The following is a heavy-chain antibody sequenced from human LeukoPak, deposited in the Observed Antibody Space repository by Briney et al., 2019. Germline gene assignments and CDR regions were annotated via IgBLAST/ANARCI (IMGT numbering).Heavy chain of an antibody. V-gene: IGHV3-74*01. J-gene: IGHJ3*02. CDR3: ARDPRYCSGGSCQDDAFDI. CDR2: IKSDGSST. CDR1: GFTFSSYW. D-gene: IGHD2-15*01. Sequence: PGGSLRLSCAASGFTFSSYWMHWVRQAPGKGLVWVSRIKSDGSSTSYADSVKGRFTISRDNAKNTLYLQMNSLRAEDTAVYYCARDPRYCSGGSCQDDAFDIWGQGTMVTVSS.